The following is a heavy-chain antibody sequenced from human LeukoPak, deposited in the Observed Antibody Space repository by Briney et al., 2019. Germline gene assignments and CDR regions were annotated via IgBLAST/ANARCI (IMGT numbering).Heavy chain of an antibody. V-gene: IGHV3-74*01. J-gene: IGHJ3*02. Sequence: GGSLRLSCGTSGFNFTNAWMSWVRQAPGMGLVWVSRFNSDADTTNYADSVKGRFTISRDNAKSTLYLQMNTLRAEDTAVYHCARAVAGTRNALDIWGQGTMVTVSS. CDR3: ARAVAGTRNALDI. CDR2: FNSDADTT. CDR1: GFNFTNAW. D-gene: IGHD6-19*01.